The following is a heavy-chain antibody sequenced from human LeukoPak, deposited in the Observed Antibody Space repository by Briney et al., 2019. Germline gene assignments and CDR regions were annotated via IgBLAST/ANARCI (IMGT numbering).Heavy chain of an antibody. CDR1: GYTFTGYY. CDR2: INPNSGDT. Sequence: GASVKVSYKASGYTFTGYYMHWVRQAPGQGFEWMGWINPNSGDTNYAQKFQGRVTMTRDTSISTAHMELSRLRSDDTAVYYCARANPLYCSSTTCLFGYWGQGTLVTVSS. CDR3: ARANPLYCSSTTCLFGY. V-gene: IGHV1-2*02. D-gene: IGHD2-2*01. J-gene: IGHJ4*02.